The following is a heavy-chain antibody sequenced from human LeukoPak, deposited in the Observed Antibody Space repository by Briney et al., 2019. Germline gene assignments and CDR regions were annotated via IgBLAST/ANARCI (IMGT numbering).Heavy chain of an antibody. Sequence: GGSLRLSCAASGFTFSSYSMNWVRQAPGKGLEWVSSITSCGSTIYYADSVKGRFTISRDNAKNSLYLQMNSLRAEDTAVYYCARRLGYCSGGSCYSPKYYYCMDVWGQGTTVTVCS. J-gene: IGHJ6*02. D-gene: IGHD2-15*01. CDR3: ARRLGYCSGGSCYSPKYYYCMDV. CDR1: GFTFSSYS. CDR2: ITSCGSTI. V-gene: IGHV3-21*01.